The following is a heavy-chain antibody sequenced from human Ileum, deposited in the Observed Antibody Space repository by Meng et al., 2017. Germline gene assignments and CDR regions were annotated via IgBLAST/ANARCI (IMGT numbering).Heavy chain of an antibody. Sequence: QLRLQWSGPGRVQPSEALTLACAVSGASIRYSSYYWGCVRQPPGQGLEWIGSIYDNGNTYYSPSLKSRASISVDTSKNQFSPTLSSVTAADTAVYYCARPAVTTALGGFDYWGQGTLVTVSS. V-gene: IGHV4-39*01. D-gene: IGHD3-16*01. CDR3: ARPAVTTALGGFDY. CDR2: IYDNGNT. J-gene: IGHJ4*02. CDR1: GASIRYSSYY.